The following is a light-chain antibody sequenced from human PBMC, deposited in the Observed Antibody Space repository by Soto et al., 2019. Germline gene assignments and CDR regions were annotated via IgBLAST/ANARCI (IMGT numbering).Light chain of an antibody. CDR1: QSVNNY. V-gene: IGKV3-11*01. CDR2: DAS. J-gene: IGKJ4*01. CDR3: QHYNNWPLT. Sequence: EIVLTQFPATLSLSPGERATLSCRASQSVNNYLAWYQQRPGQAPRLLIYDASNRATGIPARFSGSGSGTDFTLTISSLEPEDFAIYYCQHYNNWPLTFGGGTKVDIK.